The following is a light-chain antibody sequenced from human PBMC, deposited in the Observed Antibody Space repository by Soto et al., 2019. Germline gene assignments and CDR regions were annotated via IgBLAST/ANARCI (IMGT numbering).Light chain of an antibody. Sequence: QSALTQPASVSESPGQSITISCTGTSSDVGGYNYVSWYQQHAGKAPKLMIYEVSNRPSGVSNRFSGSKSGNTASLNISGLQAEDEADYYCSSYISSSIDYVFGTGTKVTVL. CDR2: EVS. J-gene: IGLJ1*01. CDR1: SSDVGGYNY. CDR3: SSYISSSIDYV. V-gene: IGLV2-14*01.